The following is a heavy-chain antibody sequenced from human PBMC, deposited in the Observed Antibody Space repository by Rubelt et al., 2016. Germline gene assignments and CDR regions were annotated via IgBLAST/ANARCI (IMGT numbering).Heavy chain of an antibody. CDR3: AKDFLCDY. Sequence: EVQLLESGGGLVQPGGSLRLSCAASGFTFTSYAMPWVRQAPGQGLEWVSSISVSGDSTYYADTVKSRLTISRDNSKNKLYLQMNSLRAEDTAVYYCAKDFLCDYWGQGALVTVSS. J-gene: IGHJ4*02. V-gene: IGHV3-23*01. CDR2: ISVSGDST. CDR1: GFTFTSYA.